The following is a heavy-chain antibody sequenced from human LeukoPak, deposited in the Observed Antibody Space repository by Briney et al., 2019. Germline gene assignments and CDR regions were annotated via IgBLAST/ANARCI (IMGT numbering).Heavy chain of an antibody. CDR1: GYSISSDYS. CDR2: IYHSVIT. J-gene: IGHJ4*02. V-gene: IGHV4-38-2*02. CDR3: ARPHYYDSSGSSYDY. Sequence: TSETLSLTCTVSGYSISSDYSWGWIRQPPGKGLEWIGGIYHSVITHYNPSLKSRVTISVDTSKNQFSLKLSSVTAADTAVYYCARPHYYDSSGSSYDYWGQGTLVTVSS. D-gene: IGHD3-22*01.